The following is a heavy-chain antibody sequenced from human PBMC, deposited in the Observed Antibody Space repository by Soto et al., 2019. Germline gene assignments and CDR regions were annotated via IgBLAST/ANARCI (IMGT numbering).Heavy chain of an antibody. J-gene: IGHJ4*02. CDR3: ARKYDSIEETPFDY. D-gene: IGHD3-22*01. V-gene: IGHV3-74*01. CDR1: GFTFSSYW. CDR2: INSDGSST. Sequence: GGSLRLSCAASGFTFSSYWMHWVRQAPGKGLVWVSRINSDGSSTSYADSVKGRFTISRDNAKNTLYLQMNSLRAEDTAVYYCARKYDSIEETPFDYWGQGTLVTVSS.